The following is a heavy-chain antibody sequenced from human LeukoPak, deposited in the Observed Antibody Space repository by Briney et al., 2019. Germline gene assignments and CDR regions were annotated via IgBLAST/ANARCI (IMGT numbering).Heavy chain of an antibody. CDR2: IYPGDSDT. V-gene: IGHV5-51*01. D-gene: IGHD2-15*01. J-gene: IGHJ5*02. CDR1: GYSFTSYW. CDR3: ARQLCSGGSCYLNWFDP. Sequence: GESLKIYCKGSGYSFTSYWIGWVRQMPGKGLEWMGIIYPGDSDTRYSPSFQGQVTIPADKSISTAYLQWSSLKASDTAMYYCARQLCSGGSCYLNWFDPWGQGTLVTVSS.